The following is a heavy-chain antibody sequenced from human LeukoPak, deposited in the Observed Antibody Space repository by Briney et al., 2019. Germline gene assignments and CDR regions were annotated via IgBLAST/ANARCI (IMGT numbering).Heavy chain of an antibody. CDR2: IYYSGST. V-gene: IGHV4-59*11. CDR3: ARDRGDYDSSGYYGYFDY. CDR1: GGSIRSHY. D-gene: IGHD3-22*01. Sequence: SETLSLTCTVSGGSIRSHYWSWIRQPPGKGLEWIGYIYYSGSTNYNPSLKSRVTISVDTSKNQFSLKLSSVTAAATAVYYCARDRGDYDSSGYYGYFDYWGQGALVTVSS. J-gene: IGHJ4*02.